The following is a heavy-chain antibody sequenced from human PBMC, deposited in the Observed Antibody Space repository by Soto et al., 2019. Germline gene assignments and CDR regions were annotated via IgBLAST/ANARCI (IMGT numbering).Heavy chain of an antibody. V-gene: IGHV1-46*03. Sequence: AASVKVSCKASGYTFTGYYMNWVRQAPGQGLEWMGVIYPSGGSTSHAQKFQGRVTMTRDTSTRTIYMELTSLRSEDTAVYYCAREWELGALDIWGQGTMVTVSS. J-gene: IGHJ3*02. CDR2: IYPSGGST. CDR1: GYTFTGYY. D-gene: IGHD1-26*01. CDR3: AREWELGALDI.